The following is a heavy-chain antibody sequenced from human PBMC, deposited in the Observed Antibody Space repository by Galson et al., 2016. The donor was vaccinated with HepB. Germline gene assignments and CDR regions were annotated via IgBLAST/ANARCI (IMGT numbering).Heavy chain of an antibody. J-gene: IGHJ4*02. CDR2: IWFDGSDD. CDR3: ARDGLQLWAVDY. D-gene: IGHD5-18*01. V-gene: IGHV3-33*01. CDR1: GFTFSSYG. Sequence: SLRLSCAASGFTFSSYGMHWVRQAPGKGLEWVAVIWFDGSDDYYADSVKGRFTISRDNSRNTLYLQMNSLRDEDTAVYYCARDGLQLWAVDYWGQGTLVTVSS.